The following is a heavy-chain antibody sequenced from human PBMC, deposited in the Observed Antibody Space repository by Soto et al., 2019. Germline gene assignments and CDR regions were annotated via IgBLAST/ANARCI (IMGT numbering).Heavy chain of an antibody. CDR3: ARLEGLATISYYFDY. CDR1: GDSINSDNYY. V-gene: IGHV4-39*01. CDR2: IYYRGNT. D-gene: IGHD3-9*01. Sequence: QLQLQESGPGLVKPSETLSLTCSVSGDSINSDNYYWGWIRQPPGKGLEWIGSIYYRGNTYYNPSLKTRVTISLDKSKSQFSLKLNFVTAADSAVYFCARLEGLATISYYFDYWDQGTLVTVSS. J-gene: IGHJ4*02.